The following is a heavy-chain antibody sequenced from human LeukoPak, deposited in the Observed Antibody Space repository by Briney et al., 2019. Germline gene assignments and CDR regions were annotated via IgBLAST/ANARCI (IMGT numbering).Heavy chain of an antibody. D-gene: IGHD4-17*01. CDR2: IYYSGST. Sequence: SETLSLTCTVSGGSISSGDYSWSWIRQPPGKGLEWIGYIYYSGSTYYNPSLKSRVTISVDTSKNQFSLKLSSVTAADTAVYYCARDDYGGNSGLDYWGQGTLVTVSS. J-gene: IGHJ4*02. CDR3: ARDDYGGNSGLDY. CDR1: GGSISSGDYS. V-gene: IGHV4-30-4*01.